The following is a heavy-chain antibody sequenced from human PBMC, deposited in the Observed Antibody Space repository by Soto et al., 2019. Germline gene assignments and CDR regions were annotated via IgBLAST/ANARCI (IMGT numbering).Heavy chain of an antibody. D-gene: IGHD3-3*01. CDR2: IIPIFGTA. Sequence: GASVKVSCKASGGTFSSYAISWVRQAPGQGLEWMGGIIPIFGTANYAQKFQGRVTITADKSTSTAYMELSSLRSEDTAVYYCARGYANYDFWSGFNWFDPWGQGTLVTVSS. CDR1: GGTFSSYA. CDR3: ARGYANYDFWSGFNWFDP. V-gene: IGHV1-69*06. J-gene: IGHJ5*02.